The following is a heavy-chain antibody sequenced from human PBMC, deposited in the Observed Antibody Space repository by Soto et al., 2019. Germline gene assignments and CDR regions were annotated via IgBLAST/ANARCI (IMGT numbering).Heavy chain of an antibody. Sequence: ASVKVSCKASGYTLTELSMHWVRQAPGKGLEWMGGFDPEDGETIYAQKFQGRVTMTEDTSTDTAYMELSSLRSEDTAVYYCATGPYGSGSYYLDFWGQGTLVTVSS. J-gene: IGHJ4*02. CDR1: GYTLTELS. CDR3: ATGPYGSGSYYLDF. V-gene: IGHV1-24*01. CDR2: FDPEDGET. D-gene: IGHD3-10*01.